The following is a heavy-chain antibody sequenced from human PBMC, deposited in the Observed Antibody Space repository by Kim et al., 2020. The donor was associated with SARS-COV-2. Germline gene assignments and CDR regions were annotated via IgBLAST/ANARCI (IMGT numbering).Heavy chain of an antibody. V-gene: IGHV1-18*01. D-gene: IGHD2-2*01. Sequence: ASVKVSCKASGYTFTSYGISWVRQAPGQGLEWMGWISAYNGNTNYAQKLQGRVTMTTDTSTSTAYMELRSLRSDDTAVYYCARDIVVVPAAQGGSNWFDPWGQGTLVTVSS. CDR3: ARDIVVVPAAQGGSNWFDP. CDR2: ISAYNGNT. CDR1: GYTFTSYG. J-gene: IGHJ5*02.